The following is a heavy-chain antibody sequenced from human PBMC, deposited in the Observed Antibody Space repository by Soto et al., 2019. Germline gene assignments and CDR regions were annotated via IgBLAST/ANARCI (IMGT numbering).Heavy chain of an antibody. J-gene: IGHJ4*02. D-gene: IGHD3-16*01. CDR2: VHYSGST. Sequence: SETLSLTCNLSGGSSHNFYWLWIRQTPASGLEWVGHVHYSGSTNYSPSLNSRATISLDTSKSQLSLKLRYVTAADTAMYFCARGVDYYATSGYFSFDSWGQG. V-gene: IGHV4-59*01. CDR1: GGSSHNFY. CDR3: ARGVDYYATSGYFSFDS.